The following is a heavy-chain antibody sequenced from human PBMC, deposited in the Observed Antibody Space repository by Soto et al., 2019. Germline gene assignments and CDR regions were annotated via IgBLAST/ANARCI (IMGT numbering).Heavy chain of an antibody. J-gene: IGHJ5*02. Sequence: QVQLVQSGAEVKKPGASVKVSCKASGYTFTSYGISWVRQAPGQGLEWMGWISAYNGNTNYAQKLKGRVTMTTDTSKSTAYMELRSLRSDDTAVYYCSRDAEYQLPGESGFDPWGQGTLVTVSS. CDR3: SRDAEYQLPGESGFDP. D-gene: IGHD2-2*01. CDR2: ISAYNGNT. CDR1: GYTFTSYG. V-gene: IGHV1-18*01.